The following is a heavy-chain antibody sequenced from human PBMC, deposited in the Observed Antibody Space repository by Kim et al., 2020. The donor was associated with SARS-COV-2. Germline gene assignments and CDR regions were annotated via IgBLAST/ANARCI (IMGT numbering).Heavy chain of an antibody. CDR1: GYTFTSYA. CDR2: INAGNGNT. J-gene: IGHJ4*02. V-gene: IGHV1-3*01. D-gene: IGHD6-19*01. Sequence: ASVKVSCKASGYTFTSYAMHWVRQAPGQRLEWMGWINAGNGNTKYSQKFQGRVTITRDTSASTAYMELSSLRSEDTAVYYCASDGYSSGWPRYFPWINFDYWGQGTLVTVSS. CDR3: ASDGYSSGWPRYFPWINFDY.